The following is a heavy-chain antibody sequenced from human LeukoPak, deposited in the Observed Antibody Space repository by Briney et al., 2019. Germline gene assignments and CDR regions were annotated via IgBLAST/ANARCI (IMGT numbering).Heavy chain of an antibody. V-gene: IGHV1-2*02. D-gene: IGHD6-13*01. Sequence: GASVKVSCKASGYIFSDYYMHWVRQAPGQGLEWLGWINPKSGAADYAQQFRGRVTMTRDTSINTDYMEMKRVTSEDTAVYYCARGAEAETSPLDFWGQGTLVIVS. CDR2: INPKSGAA. CDR3: ARGAEAETSPLDF. J-gene: IGHJ4*02. CDR1: GYIFSDYY.